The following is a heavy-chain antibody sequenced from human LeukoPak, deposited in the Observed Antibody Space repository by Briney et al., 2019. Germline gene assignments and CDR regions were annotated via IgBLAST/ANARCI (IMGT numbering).Heavy chain of an antibody. J-gene: IGHJ5*02. Sequence: PGGSLRLSCAASGFTISDSAMHWVRQASGKGLEWIGRIRSEVYSYATAYGASVKGRFTISRDDSKNTAYLQMNSLKTEDTAVYYRTRLFYNSGFPDPWGQGTLVTVSS. D-gene: IGHD6-19*01. CDR3: TRLFYNSGFPDP. CDR1: GFTISDSA. V-gene: IGHV3-73*01. CDR2: IRSEVYSYAT.